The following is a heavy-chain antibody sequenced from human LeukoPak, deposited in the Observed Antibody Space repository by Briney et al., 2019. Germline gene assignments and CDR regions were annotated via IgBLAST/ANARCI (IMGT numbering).Heavy chain of an antibody. CDR3: ARDSSSSFDY. Sequence: GGSLRLSCAASGFSLSAYWMTWVRQAPGKGPVWVSRINTDGSSTSYADSVKGRFTISRDNAKNTLYLQLNSLRAEDTAVYYCARDSSSSFDYWGQGTLVTVSS. J-gene: IGHJ4*02. D-gene: IGHD6-6*01. V-gene: IGHV3-74*01. CDR1: GFSLSAYW. CDR2: INTDGSST.